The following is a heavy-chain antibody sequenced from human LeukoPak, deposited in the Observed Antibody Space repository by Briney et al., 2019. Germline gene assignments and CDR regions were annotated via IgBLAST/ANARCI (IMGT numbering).Heavy chain of an antibody. CDR2: ISSRSGTI. Sequence: PGGSLRLSCAASGFTFSSYSMNWVRQAPGKGLEWVSYISSRSGTIYYADSVKGRFTISRDNAKNPLYLQMNSLRAEDTAVYYCARGIRAADYWGQGTLVTVSS. D-gene: IGHD2-21*01. J-gene: IGHJ4*02. V-gene: IGHV3-48*04. CDR3: ARGIRAADY. CDR1: GFTFSSYS.